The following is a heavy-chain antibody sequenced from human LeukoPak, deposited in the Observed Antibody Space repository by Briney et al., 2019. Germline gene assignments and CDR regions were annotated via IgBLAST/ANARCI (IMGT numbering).Heavy chain of an antibody. CDR1: EYIFINYD. CDR3: ARGDIMVRGINPLGDYGMDV. CDR2: MKLNSGNT. Sequence: VSVKVSCKASEYIFINYDISWVRQAPGHGLEWMGWMKLNSGNTQFAQTFQRRVTMTTDPSISPAYMELSSLTSEDTAVYYCARGDIMVRGINPLGDYGMDVWGQGTTVTVSS. J-gene: IGHJ6*02. D-gene: IGHD3-10*01. V-gene: IGHV1-8*01.